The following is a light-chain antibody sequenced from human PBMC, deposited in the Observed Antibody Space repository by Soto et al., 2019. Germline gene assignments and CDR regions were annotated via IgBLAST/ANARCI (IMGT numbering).Light chain of an antibody. CDR3: QQYNTWYT. CDR1: QSVSSK. CDR2: GAS. J-gene: IGKJ2*01. Sequence: EIVMTQSPATLSVSPGESATLSCRASQSVSSKLAWYQQKPGQAPRLLIYGASTRATGIPARFSGSGSGTEFTFTISGLQSEDFAVYYCQQYNTWYTFGQGTKLEIK. V-gene: IGKV3-15*01.